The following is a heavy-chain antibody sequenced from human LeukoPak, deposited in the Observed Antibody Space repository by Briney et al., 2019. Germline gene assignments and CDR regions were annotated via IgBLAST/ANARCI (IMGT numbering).Heavy chain of an antibody. J-gene: IGHJ5*02. V-gene: IGHV4-31*03. CDR1: GGSISSGGYY. D-gene: IGHD3-16*02. CDR3: ARSPYDYVWGSYRYLWSSSWFDP. CDR2: IYYSGST. Sequence: SQTLSLTCTVSGGSISSGGYYWSWIRQHPGKGLEWIGYIYYSGSTYYNPSLKSRVTISVDTSKNQFSLKLSSVTAADTAVYYCARSPYDYVWGSYRYLWSSSWFDPWGQGTLVTVSS.